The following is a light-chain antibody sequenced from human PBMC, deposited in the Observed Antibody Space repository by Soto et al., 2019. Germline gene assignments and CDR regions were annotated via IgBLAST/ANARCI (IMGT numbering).Light chain of an antibody. V-gene: IGLV2-8*01. Sequence: QSALTQPPSASGSPGQSITISCTGTSSDVGGYNYVSWYQQHPGKAPKLMIYEVSKRPSGVPYRFSGSKSGNTASLTVSGLQAEDEADYYCSSYAGSNNFEVFGGGTKVTVL. CDR3: SSYAGSNNFEV. CDR1: SSDVGGYNY. J-gene: IGLJ2*01. CDR2: EVS.